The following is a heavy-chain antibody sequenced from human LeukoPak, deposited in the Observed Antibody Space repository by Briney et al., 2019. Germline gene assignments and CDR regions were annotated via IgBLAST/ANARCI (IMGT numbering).Heavy chain of an antibody. CDR3: ARDVGYCSGGSCLYNYYYYGMDV. CDR1: GGTFSSYA. Sequence: SVKVSCKASGGTFSSYAISWVRQAPGQGLEWMGGIIPIFGTANYAQKFQGRVTIAADESTSTAYMELSSLRSEDTAVYYCARDVGYCSGGSCLYNYYYYGMDVWGQGTTVTVSS. CDR2: IIPIFGTA. J-gene: IGHJ6*02. D-gene: IGHD2-15*01. V-gene: IGHV1-69*13.